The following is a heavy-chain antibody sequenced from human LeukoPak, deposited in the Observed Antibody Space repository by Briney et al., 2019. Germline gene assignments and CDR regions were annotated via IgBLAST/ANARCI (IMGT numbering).Heavy chain of an antibody. V-gene: IGHV3-43*01. Sequence: GGSLRLSCAASGFTFSSYGMHWVRQAPGKGLEWVSLISWDGGSTYYADSVKGRFTISRDNSKNSLYLQMNSLRTEDTALYYCAKSGQEMATIGYYFDYWGQGTLVTVSS. CDR3: AKSGQEMATIGYYFDY. D-gene: IGHD5-24*01. CDR1: GFTFSSYG. CDR2: ISWDGGST. J-gene: IGHJ4*02.